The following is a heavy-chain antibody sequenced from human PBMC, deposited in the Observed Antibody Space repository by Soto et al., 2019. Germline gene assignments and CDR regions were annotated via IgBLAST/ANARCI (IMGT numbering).Heavy chain of an antibody. Sequence: PGGSLRLSCAASGFTFSSYSMNWVRQAPGRGLEWVSSISSSSSYIYYADSVKGRFTISRDNAKNSLYLQMNSLRAEDTAVYYCARDGFDIVLMGIRNWFDPWGQGTLVTVSS. CDR3: ARDGFDIVLMGIRNWFDP. CDR1: GFTFSSYS. D-gene: IGHD2-8*01. V-gene: IGHV3-21*01. CDR2: ISSSSSYI. J-gene: IGHJ5*02.